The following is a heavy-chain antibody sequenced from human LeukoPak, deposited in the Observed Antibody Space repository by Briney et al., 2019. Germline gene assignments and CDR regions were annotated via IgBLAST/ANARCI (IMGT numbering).Heavy chain of an antibody. V-gene: IGHV1-8*01. D-gene: IGHD6-19*01. CDR1: GYTFTSYD. CDR2: MNPNSGNT. J-gene: IGHJ6*03. Sequence: GASVKVSCKASGYTFTSYDINWVRQATGQGLEWMGWMNPNSGNTGYARKFQGRVTMTRNTSISTAYMELSSLRSEDTAVYYCARKGWYSSGWYLDYYYYMDVWGKGTTVTISS. CDR3: ARKGWYSSGWYLDYYYYMDV.